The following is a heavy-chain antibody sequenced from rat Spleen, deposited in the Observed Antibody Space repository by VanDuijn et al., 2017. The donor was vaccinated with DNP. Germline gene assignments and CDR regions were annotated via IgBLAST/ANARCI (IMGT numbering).Heavy chain of an antibody. D-gene: IGHD3-4*01. CDR2: ISSSGGST. V-gene: IGHV5S11*01. CDR1: GFTFSNYD. CDR3: ANPGY. J-gene: IGHJ2*01. Sequence: EVQLVESGGGLVQPGRSLKLSCAASGFTFSNYDMAWVRQAPTKGLEWVAYISSSGGSTYYRDSVKGRFTISRDNAKNTLYLQMDSLRSEETATYYCANPGYWGQGVMVTVSS.